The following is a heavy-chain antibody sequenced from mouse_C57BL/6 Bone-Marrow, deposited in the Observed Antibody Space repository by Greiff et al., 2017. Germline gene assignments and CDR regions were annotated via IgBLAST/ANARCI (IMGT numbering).Heavy chain of an antibody. CDR2: IHPNSGST. Sequence: QVQLQQPGAELVKPGASVTLSCKASGYTFTSYWMHWVKQRPGKGLEWIGMIHPNSGSTNYNEKFKSKATLTVDKSSSTAYMKLSSLTSEDSAVYSCARGRGKRGYFDFWGTGTTVTVSS. V-gene: IGHV1-64*01. D-gene: IGHD1-1*01. J-gene: IGHJ1*03. CDR1: GYTFTSYW. CDR3: ARGRGKRGYFDF.